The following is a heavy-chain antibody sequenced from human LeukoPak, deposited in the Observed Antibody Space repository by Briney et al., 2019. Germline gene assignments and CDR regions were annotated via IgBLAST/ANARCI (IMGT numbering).Heavy chain of an antibody. J-gene: IGHJ5*02. V-gene: IGHV4-4*02. CDR3: ARNYGGNSVGPESWFDP. D-gene: IGHD4-23*01. CDR2: IYHSGST. CDR1: GGSISSSNW. Sequence: PSETLSLTCALSGGSISSSNWWSWVRQPPGKGLEWIGEIYHSGSTNYNPSLKSRVTISVDKSKNQFSLKLSSVTAADTAVYYCARNYGGNSVGPESWFDPWGQGTLVTVSS.